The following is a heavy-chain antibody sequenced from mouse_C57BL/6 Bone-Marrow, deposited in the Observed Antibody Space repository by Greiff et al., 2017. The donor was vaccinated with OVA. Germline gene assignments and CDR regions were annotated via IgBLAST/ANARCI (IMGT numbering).Heavy chain of an antibody. CDR3: ARYGNGGVYYAMDY. CDR2: IDPSDSYT. D-gene: IGHD2-1*01. V-gene: IGHV1-69*01. CDR1: GYTFTSYW. J-gene: IGHJ4*01. Sequence: VQLQQPGAELVMPGASVKLSCKASGYTFTSYWMHWVKQRPGQGLEWIGEIDPSDSYTNYNQTFKGKSTLTVDKSSSTAYMQLSSLTSEDSAVFYCARYGNGGVYYAMDYWGQGTSVTVAS.